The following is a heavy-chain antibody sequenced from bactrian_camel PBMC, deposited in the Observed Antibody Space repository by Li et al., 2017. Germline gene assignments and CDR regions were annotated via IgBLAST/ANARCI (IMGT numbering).Heavy chain of an antibody. CDR1: GFSLDDPVD. V-gene: IGHV3S53*01. CDR2: TSSDGNP. CDR3: ATAWDH. D-gene: IGHD1*01. Sequence: HVQLVESGGGSVQSGGSLRLSCTISGFSLDDPVDIGWYRRVEENDCELVARTSSDGNPYCDNFVKGRFTIFADTAKNTVYLQMNSLKSEDTALYYCATAWDHWGQGTQVTVS. J-gene: IGHJ4*01.